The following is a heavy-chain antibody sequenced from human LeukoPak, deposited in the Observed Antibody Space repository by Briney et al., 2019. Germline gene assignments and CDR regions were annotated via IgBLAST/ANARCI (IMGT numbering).Heavy chain of an antibody. J-gene: IGHJ4*02. CDR3: AREGGPPDYGDYVRYDY. V-gene: IGHV4-4*07. Sequence: SETLSLTCAVYGGSFSGYYWSWIRQPAGKGLEWIGRIYTSGSTNYNPSLKSRVTMSVDTSKNQFSLKLSSVTAADTAVYYCAREGGPPDYGDYVRYDYWGQGTLVTVSS. D-gene: IGHD4-17*01. CDR1: GGSFSGYY. CDR2: IYTSGST.